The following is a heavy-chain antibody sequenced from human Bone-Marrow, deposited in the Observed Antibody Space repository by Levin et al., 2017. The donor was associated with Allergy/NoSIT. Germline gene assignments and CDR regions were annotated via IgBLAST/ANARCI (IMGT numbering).Heavy chain of an antibody. CDR1: GYTFTSYG. D-gene: IGHD3-22*01. CDR3: ARISSITMIVVADDAFDI. CDR2: ISAYNGNT. Sequence: GESLKISCKASGYTFTSYGISWVRQAPGQGLEWMGWISAYNGNTNYAQKLQGRVTMTTDTSTSTAYMELRSLRSDDTAVYYCARISSITMIVVADDAFDIWGQGTMVTVSS. V-gene: IGHV1-18*01. J-gene: IGHJ3*02.